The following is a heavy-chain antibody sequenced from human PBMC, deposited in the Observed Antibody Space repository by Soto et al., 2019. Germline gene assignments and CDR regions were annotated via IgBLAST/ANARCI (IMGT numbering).Heavy chain of an antibody. CDR3: AREISGSYRFDY. J-gene: IGHJ4*02. Sequence: QVQLVQSGAEVKKPGASVKVSCKASGYTFTSYDINWVRQATGQGLEWMGWMNPNSGNTGYAQKVQGRDTMTSNTSRSTAYMELSSLRSEDTAVYYCAREISGSYRFDYWGQGTLVTVSS. V-gene: IGHV1-8*01. CDR2: MNPNSGNT. D-gene: IGHD1-26*01. CDR1: GYTFTSYD.